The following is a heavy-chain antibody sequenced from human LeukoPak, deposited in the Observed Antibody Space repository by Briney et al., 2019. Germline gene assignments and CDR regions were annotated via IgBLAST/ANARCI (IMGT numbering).Heavy chain of an antibody. CDR1: GYTLTELS. J-gene: IGHJ6*03. Sequence: SSVKLSCKVSGYTLTELSMHWVRQAPGKGLEWMGGFDPEEDETIYAQKFQGRVTMTEDTSTDTAYMELSSLRSEDTAVYYCATFRYCSGGSCPRGYYYYMDVWGKGTTVTVSS. V-gene: IGHV1-24*01. CDR2: FDPEEDET. CDR3: ATFRYCSGGSCPRGYYYYMDV. D-gene: IGHD2-15*01.